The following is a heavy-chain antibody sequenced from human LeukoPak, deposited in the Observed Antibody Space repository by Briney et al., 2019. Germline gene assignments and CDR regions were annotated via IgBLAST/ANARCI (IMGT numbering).Heavy chain of an antibody. D-gene: IGHD7-27*01. Sequence: GGSLRLSCAASGFTFSDAWMNWVRQAPGKGLEWVGRIKRKTDGGTTDYAAPVKGRFTISRDDSENTLYLQMNSLKTEDTAVYYCTTGNWGPYWGQGTLVTVSS. CDR2: IKRKTDGGTT. V-gene: IGHV3-15*07. CDR1: GFTFSDAW. J-gene: IGHJ4*02. CDR3: TTGNWGPY.